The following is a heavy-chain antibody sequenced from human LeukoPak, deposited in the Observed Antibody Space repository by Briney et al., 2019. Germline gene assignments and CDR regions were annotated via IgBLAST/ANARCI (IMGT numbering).Heavy chain of an antibody. Sequence: SVKVSCKASGGTFSSYAISWVRQAPGQGLEWMGRIIPIFGTANYAQKFQGRVTITTDESTSTAYMELSSLRSEDTAVYYCARDPLDCSGGSCSDYWGQGTLVTVTS. D-gene: IGHD2-15*01. CDR3: ARDPLDCSGGSCSDY. V-gene: IGHV1-69*05. CDR2: IIPIFGTA. J-gene: IGHJ4*02. CDR1: GGTFSSYA.